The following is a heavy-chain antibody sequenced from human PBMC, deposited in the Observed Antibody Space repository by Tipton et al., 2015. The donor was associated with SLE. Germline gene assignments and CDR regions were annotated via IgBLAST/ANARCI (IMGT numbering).Heavy chain of an antibody. CDR3: AKEQYSGYDLDV. CDR2: ISGSGGST. D-gene: IGHD5-12*01. Sequence: SLRLSCAASGFTFSSYAMSWVRQAPGKGLEWVSAISGSGGSTYYADSVKGRFTISRDNSKNTLYLQMISLGVEDTAVYYCAKEQYSGYDLDVWGKGTTATVSS. J-gene: IGHJ6*03. CDR1: GFTFSSYA. V-gene: IGHV3-23*01.